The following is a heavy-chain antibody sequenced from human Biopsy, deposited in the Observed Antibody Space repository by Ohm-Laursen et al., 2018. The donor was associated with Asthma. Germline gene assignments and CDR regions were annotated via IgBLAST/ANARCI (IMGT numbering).Heavy chain of an antibody. J-gene: IGHJ3*02. CDR1: GYTFINYA. Sequence: SVKVSCKASGYTFINYAIHWVRQAPGHSLEWMGWINAANGNTKYSQKFQGRLTISRDTSASTAYMDLSSLRSEDTAAYYCARTYYDFLTGQVKDAFGIWGQGTMVTVSS. D-gene: IGHD3-9*01. V-gene: IGHV1-3*01. CDR3: ARTYYDFLTGQVKDAFGI. CDR2: INAANGNT.